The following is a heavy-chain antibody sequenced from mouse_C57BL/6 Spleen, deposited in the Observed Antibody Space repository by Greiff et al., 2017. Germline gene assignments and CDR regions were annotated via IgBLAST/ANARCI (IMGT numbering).Heavy chain of an antibody. CDR2: IYPGDGDT. Sequence: QVQLQQSGAELVKPGASVKISCKASGYAFSSYWMNWVKQRPGKGLEWIGQIYPGDGDTNYNGKFKGKATLTADKSSSTAYMQLSSLTSADSAVYFCARSRDYYGSSPWFAYWGQGTLVTGSA. CDR1: GYAFSSYW. J-gene: IGHJ3*01. V-gene: IGHV1-80*01. D-gene: IGHD1-1*01. CDR3: ARSRDYYGSSPWFAY.